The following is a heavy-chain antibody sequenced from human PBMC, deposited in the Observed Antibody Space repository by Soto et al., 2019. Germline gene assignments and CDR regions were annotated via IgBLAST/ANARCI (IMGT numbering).Heavy chain of an antibody. CDR1: TGSIHVYY. CDR2: IYSSGST. Sequence: SEPMSLTCRVSTGSIHVYYWNCIRQSPGKGLEWIAFIYSSGSTNYNPSLKSRATISVDRSKNQVSLKLTSVTAADTAVYYCARGKRDSTSCLDVWGQGTTVTVSS. J-gene: IGHJ6*02. CDR3: ARGKRDSTSCLDV. D-gene: IGHD2-2*01. V-gene: IGHV4-59*01.